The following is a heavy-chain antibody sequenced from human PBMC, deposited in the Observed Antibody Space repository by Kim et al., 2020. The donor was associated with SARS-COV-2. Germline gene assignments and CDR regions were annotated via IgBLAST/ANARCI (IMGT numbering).Heavy chain of an antibody. CDR2: IWYDGSNK. CDR3: AKNYYYGSGSYYNELDY. D-gene: IGHD3-10*01. V-gene: IGHV3-33*06. CDR1: GFTFSSYG. Sequence: GGSLRLSCAASGFTFSSYGMHWVRQAPGKGLEWVAVIWYDGSNKYYADSVKGRFTISRDNSKNTLYLQMNSLRAEDTAVYYCAKNYYYGSGSYYNELDYWGQGTLVTVSS. J-gene: IGHJ4*02.